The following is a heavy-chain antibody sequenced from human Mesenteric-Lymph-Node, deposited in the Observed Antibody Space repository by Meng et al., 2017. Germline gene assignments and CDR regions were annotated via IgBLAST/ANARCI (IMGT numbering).Heavy chain of an antibody. Sequence: SETLSLTCAVYGGSFSGYYWSWIRQAPGKGLEWIGEINHSGSTNYNPSLKSRVTISVDTSKNQFSLKLSSVTAADTAVYYCARVAKQQLVYFDYWGQGTLVTVSS. D-gene: IGHD6-13*01. CDR2: INHSGST. V-gene: IGHV4-34*01. J-gene: IGHJ4*02. CDR3: ARVAKQQLVYFDY. CDR1: GGSFSGYY.